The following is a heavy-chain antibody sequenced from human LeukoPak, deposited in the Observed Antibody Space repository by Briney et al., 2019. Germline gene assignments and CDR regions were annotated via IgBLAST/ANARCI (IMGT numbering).Heavy chain of an antibody. CDR2: IRSNSDGGTI. J-gene: IGHJ5*02. CDR1: GFSFYNAW. D-gene: IGHD3-22*01. V-gene: IGHV3-15*07. Sequence: PGGSPRLSCATSGFSFYNAWMNWVCQAPGKGLEWVGRIRSNSDGGTIDYAAPVKGRFTLSRDDSKDTLYLQMDSLQTEDTAVYYCATDFYDSTWGQGTLVTVSS. CDR3: ATDFYDST.